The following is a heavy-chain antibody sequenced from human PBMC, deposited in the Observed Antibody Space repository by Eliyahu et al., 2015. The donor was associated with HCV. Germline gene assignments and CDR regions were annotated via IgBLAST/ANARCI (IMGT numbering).Heavy chain of an antibody. CDR3: ARHDIASGWDGGAVYYGMDV. CDR1: GGSFSGYY. D-gene: IGHD6-19*01. CDR2: VTQSGST. V-gene: IGHV4-34*01. Sequence: QVQLQQWGAGLLKPSETLSLSXAVYGGSFSGYYWXWIRQPPGKGLEWIGEVTQSGSTNYNTSLKSRVSISVDTSKIQFSLKLSSVTAADTAVYYCARHDIASGWDGGAVYYGMDVWGQGTTVTVSS. J-gene: IGHJ6*02.